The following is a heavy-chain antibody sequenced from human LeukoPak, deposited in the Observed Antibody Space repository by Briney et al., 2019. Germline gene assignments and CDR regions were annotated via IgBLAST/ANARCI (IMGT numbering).Heavy chain of an antibody. CDR3: ASTAQWIFDY. CDR2: IYHSGST. CDR1: GYSISSGYY. V-gene: IGHV4-38-2*02. Sequence: SETLSLTCTVSGYSISSGYYWGWIRQPPGKGLEWIGSIYHSGSTYYNPSLKSRVTISVDTSKNQFSLKLSSVTAADTAVYYCASTAQWIFDYWGQGTLVTVSS. J-gene: IGHJ4*02. D-gene: IGHD5-12*01.